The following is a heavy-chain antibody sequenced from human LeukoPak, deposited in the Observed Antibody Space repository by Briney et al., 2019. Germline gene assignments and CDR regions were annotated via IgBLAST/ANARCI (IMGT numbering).Heavy chain of an antibody. CDR3: ARGLAVAGTPDGWFDP. D-gene: IGHD6-19*01. CDR2: INPNSGGT. CDR1: GYTFTGYY. V-gene: IGHV1-2*02. Sequence: ASVKVSCKASGYTFTGYYMHWVRQAPGQGLEWMGWINPNSGGTNYAQKFRGRVTMTRDTSISTAYMELSRLRSDDTAVYYCARGLAVAGTPDGWFDPWGQGTLVTVSS. J-gene: IGHJ5*02.